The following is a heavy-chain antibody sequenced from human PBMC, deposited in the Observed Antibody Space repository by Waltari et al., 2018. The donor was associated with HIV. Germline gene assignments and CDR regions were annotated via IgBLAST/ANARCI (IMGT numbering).Heavy chain of an antibody. V-gene: IGHV1-69*04. CDR1: GGTFSSYA. Sequence: QVQLVQSGAEVKKPGSSVKVSCKASGGTFSSYAISWVRQAPGQGLEWMGRTIPILGIANDAQKFQGRVTITADKSTSTAYMELSSLRSEDTAVYYCARADPTVWDWYFDLWGRGTLVTVSS. CDR2: TIPILGIA. J-gene: IGHJ2*01. CDR3: ARADPTVWDWYFDL. D-gene: IGHD4-17*01.